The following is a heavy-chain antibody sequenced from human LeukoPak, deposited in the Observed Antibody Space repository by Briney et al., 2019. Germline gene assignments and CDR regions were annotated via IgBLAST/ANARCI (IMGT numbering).Heavy chain of an antibody. CDR1: GYSISSGYY. D-gene: IGHD3-9*01. CDR3: AKVLSLRYSDWVLYADY. J-gene: IGHJ4*02. CDR2: IYHSGST. Sequence: SETLSLTCAVSGYSISSGYYWGWIRQPPGKGLEWIGSIYHSGSTYYNPSLKSRVTISVDTSKNQFSLKLSSVTAADTAVYYCAKVLSLRYSDWVLYADYWGQGTLVTVSS. V-gene: IGHV4-38-2*01.